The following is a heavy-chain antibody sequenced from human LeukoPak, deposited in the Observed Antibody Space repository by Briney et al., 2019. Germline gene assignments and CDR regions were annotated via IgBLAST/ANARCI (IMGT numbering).Heavy chain of an antibody. CDR1: GGSISSTFYY. J-gene: IGHJ4*02. D-gene: IGHD6-13*01. V-gene: IGHV4-39*07. Sequence: SETLSLTCTVSGGSISSTFYYWGWIRQPPGKGLEWIGSINYSGSTYYNPSLKSRVTISVDTSKNQFSLRLSSVTAANTAVYYCARVTGYMTEDYFDYWGQGTLITVSS. CDR2: INYSGST. CDR3: ARVTGYMTEDYFDY.